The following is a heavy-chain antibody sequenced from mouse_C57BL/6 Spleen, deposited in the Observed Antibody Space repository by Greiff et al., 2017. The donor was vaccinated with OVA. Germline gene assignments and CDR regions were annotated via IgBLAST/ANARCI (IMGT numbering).Heavy chain of an antibody. D-gene: IGHD2-5*01. J-gene: IGHJ4*01. CDR1: GYTFTDYE. V-gene: IGHV1-15*01. CDR2: IDPETGGT. CDR3: TRSPYSTYVLDY. Sequence: QVHVKQSGAELVRPGASVTLSCKASGYTFTDYEMHWVKQTPVHGLEWIGAIDPETGGTAYNQKFKGKAILTADKSSSTAYMALRSLTSEDSAVYYCTRSPYSTYVLDYWGQGTSVPVSS.